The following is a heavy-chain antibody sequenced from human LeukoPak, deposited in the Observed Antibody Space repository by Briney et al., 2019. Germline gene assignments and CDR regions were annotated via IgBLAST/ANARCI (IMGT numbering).Heavy chain of an antibody. CDR3: ARELTNYCSGGSCYSGYFDY. D-gene: IGHD2-15*01. J-gene: IGHJ4*02. CDR2: INWNGGST. V-gene: IGHV3-20*04. CDR1: GFTFDDYG. Sequence: GGSLRLSCAASGFTFDDYGLSWVRQAPGKGLEWVSGINWNGGSTGYADSVKGRFTISRDNAKNSLYLQMNSLRAEDTAVYYCARELTNYCSGGSCYSGYFDYWGQGTLVTVSS.